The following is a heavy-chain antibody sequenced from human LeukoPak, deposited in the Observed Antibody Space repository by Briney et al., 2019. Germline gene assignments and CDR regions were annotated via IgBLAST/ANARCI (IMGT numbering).Heavy chain of an antibody. Sequence: ASVKVSCKASGYTFTDYFMHWVRQAPGQGLEWLGWINPNSGGPNYAQKFQGRVTMTRDTSISTAYMELSRLRSDDTAVYYCAREGRGWAFDIWGQGTMVTVSS. CDR3: AREGRGWAFDI. J-gene: IGHJ3*02. V-gene: IGHV1-2*02. CDR2: INPNSGGP. CDR1: GYTFTDYF. D-gene: IGHD2-15*01.